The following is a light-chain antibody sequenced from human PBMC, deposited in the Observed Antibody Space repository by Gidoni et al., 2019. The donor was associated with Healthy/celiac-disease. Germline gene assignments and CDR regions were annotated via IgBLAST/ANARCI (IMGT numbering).Light chain of an antibody. V-gene: IGKV1-5*03. CDR1: QSISSC. Sequence: DIQMTQSPATLSASVGDRVTLTCRASQSISSCLAWYQQKPGKAPKLLIYKASSMESGVPSRFSGSGSGTEFTLTISSLQSDDFATYYCQQYNSYSPWTFGQGTKVEIK. CDR2: KAS. CDR3: QQYNSYSPWT. J-gene: IGKJ1*01.